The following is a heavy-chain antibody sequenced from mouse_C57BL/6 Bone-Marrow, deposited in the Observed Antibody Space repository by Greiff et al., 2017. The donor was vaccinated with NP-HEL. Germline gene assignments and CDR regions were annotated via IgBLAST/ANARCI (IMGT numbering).Heavy chain of an antibody. CDR3: AREGLWYFDV. V-gene: IGHV5-4*01. D-gene: IGHD3-1*01. Sequence: EVKVVESGGGLVKPGGSLKLSCAASGFTFSSYAMSWVRQTPEKRLEWVATISDGGSYTYYPDNVKGRFTISRDNAKNNLYLQMSHLKSEDTAMYYCAREGLWYFDVWGTGTTVTVSS. J-gene: IGHJ1*03. CDR2: ISDGGSYT. CDR1: GFTFSSYA.